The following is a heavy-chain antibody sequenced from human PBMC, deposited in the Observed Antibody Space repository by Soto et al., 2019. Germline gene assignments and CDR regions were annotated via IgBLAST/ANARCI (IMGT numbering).Heavy chain of an antibody. V-gene: IGHV1-69*06. CDR2: IIPIFGTS. J-gene: IGHJ6*01. CDR1: GGTFSSYA. Sequence: SVNVSCKASGGTFSSYAISWVRQAPGQGLEWMGGIIPIFGTSNYAQKFQGRVTITADKSTSTAYLELSSLRSEDTAVYYCAGGIAARDDSPYYGMDLWGQAPRVTAPQ. D-gene: IGHD6-6*01. CDR3: AGGIAARDDSPYYGMDL.